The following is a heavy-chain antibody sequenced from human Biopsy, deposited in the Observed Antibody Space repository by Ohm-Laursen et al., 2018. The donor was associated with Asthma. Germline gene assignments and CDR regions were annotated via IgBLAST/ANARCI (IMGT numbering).Heavy chain of an antibody. V-gene: IGHV3-23*01. CDR2: ISSSGAST. CDR1: GFTFSSYA. CDR3: ARDSYSSGLYDDFES. D-gene: IGHD6-19*01. J-gene: IGHJ4*02. Sequence: GSLRLSCAASGFTFSSYAMSWVRQAPGKGLEWVSSISSSGASTYYADSVKGRFTISRDNAKNSLYLQMNSLRAEDTAVYYCARDSYSSGLYDDFESWGQGTLVTVSS.